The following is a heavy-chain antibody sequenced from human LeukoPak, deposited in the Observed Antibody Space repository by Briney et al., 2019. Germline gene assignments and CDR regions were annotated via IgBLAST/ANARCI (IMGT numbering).Heavy chain of an antibody. J-gene: IGHJ4*02. Sequence: GGSLRLSCAASGFTFSNAWMSWVRQAPGKGLEWVGRIKSKTDGGTTDYAAPVKGRFTISRDDSKNTLYLQMNSLKTEDTAVYYCTTGVWFGELSPAYWGQGTLVTVPS. CDR2: IKSKTDGGTT. CDR1: GFTFSNAW. D-gene: IGHD3-10*01. V-gene: IGHV3-15*01. CDR3: TTGVWFGELSPAY.